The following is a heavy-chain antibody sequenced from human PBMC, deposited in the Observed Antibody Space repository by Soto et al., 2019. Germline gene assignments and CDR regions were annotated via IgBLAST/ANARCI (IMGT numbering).Heavy chain of an antibody. CDR3: AIGVITFGGVIVAFDY. J-gene: IGHJ4*02. CDR1: GGSISTYH. CDR2: IYHSGNS. V-gene: IGHV4-59*01. D-gene: IGHD3-16*02. Sequence: QVQLKESGPGLVKPSETLSLTCTVSGGSISTYHWPWIRQPPGKGLEWIGHIYHSGNSNYNPSLKSRVTRSVDSSKNQFSLRLNSVTAADTAVYYCAIGVITFGGVIVAFDYWGQGSLVTVSS.